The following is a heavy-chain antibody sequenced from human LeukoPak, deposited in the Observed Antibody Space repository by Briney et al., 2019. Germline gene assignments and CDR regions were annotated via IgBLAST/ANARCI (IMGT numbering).Heavy chain of an antibody. J-gene: IGHJ4*02. D-gene: IGHD6-13*01. CDR1: GYTHY. Sequence: ASVKISCKASGYTHYTHWVRQAPGQGLEWMGIISPSGGSTDYAQKFKGRVTMTRDTSTTTVYMDLSSLTSEDTAVYYCATLGDGSSDIDYWGQGTLVTVSS. CDR3: ATLGDGSSDIDY. CDR2: ISPSGGST. V-gene: IGHV1-46*01.